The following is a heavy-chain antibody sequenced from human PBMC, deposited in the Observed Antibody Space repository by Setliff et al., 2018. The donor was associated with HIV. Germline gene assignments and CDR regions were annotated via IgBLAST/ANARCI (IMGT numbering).Heavy chain of an antibody. CDR3: AHRVTDPVPYYDSSGYLDF. J-gene: IGHJ4*02. Sequence: SGPTLVNPTQTLTLTCTFSGFSLTTKGEAVGWVRQSPGRALEWLAIIYWDDFEHFNPSLSNRLIITKDTSSNQVVLKLTYMDPVDAATYFCAHRVTDPVPYYDSSGYLDFWGQGVPVTVSS. V-gene: IGHV2-5*02. CDR1: GFSLTTKGEA. D-gene: IGHD3-22*01. CDR2: IYWDDFE.